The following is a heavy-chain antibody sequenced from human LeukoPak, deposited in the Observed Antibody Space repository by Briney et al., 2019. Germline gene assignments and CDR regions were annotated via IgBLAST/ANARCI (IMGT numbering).Heavy chain of an antibody. Sequence: PGGSLRLSCAASGFTFSSYSMNGVPQAPGKGLEWVLSISSRSSYIYYADSVKGRFTISRHNAKNSLYLQMNSLRAEDTAVYYCAIQTVKRGYCSGGSCEVGSIAFDIWGQGTMVTVSS. CDR3: AIQTVKRGYCSGGSCEVGSIAFDI. D-gene: IGHD2-15*01. J-gene: IGHJ3*02. V-gene: IGHV3-21*01. CDR2: ISSRSSYI. CDR1: GFTFSSYS.